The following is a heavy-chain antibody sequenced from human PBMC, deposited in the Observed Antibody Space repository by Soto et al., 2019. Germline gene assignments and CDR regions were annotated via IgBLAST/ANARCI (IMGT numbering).Heavy chain of an antibody. Sequence: SETLSLTCTVSGGSISSGGYYWSWIRQHPGKGLEWIGYIYYSGSTYYNPSLKSRVTISVDTSNNQFSLQIMCVTAAETVVSSCARGLGGDFWSGYQNYFGYWGQGNLVTVSS. CDR3: ARGLGGDFWSGYQNYFGY. CDR2: IYYSGST. V-gene: IGHV4-31*03. J-gene: IGHJ4*02. D-gene: IGHD3-3*01. CDR1: GGSISSGGYY.